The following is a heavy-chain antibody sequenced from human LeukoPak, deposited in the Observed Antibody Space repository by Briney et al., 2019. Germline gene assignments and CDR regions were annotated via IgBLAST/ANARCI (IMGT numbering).Heavy chain of an antibody. V-gene: IGHV1-2*02. J-gene: IGHJ4*02. CDR3: ARSESSGYYYGLDY. Sequence: ASVKVSCKAPGYTFTGYYMHWVRQAPGQGLEWMGWINPNSGGTNYAQKFQGRVTMTRDTSISTAYMELSRLRSDDTAVYYCARSESSGYYYGLDYWGQGTLVTVSS. CDR2: INPNSGGT. D-gene: IGHD3-22*01. CDR1: GYTFTGYY.